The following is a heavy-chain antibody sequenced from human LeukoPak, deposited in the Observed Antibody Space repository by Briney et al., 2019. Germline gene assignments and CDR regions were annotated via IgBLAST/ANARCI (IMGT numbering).Heavy chain of an antibody. V-gene: IGHV1-18*01. Sequence: ASVKVSCKASGYTFTSYGINWVRQAPGQGLEWMGWISAYNGNTNYAQKLQGRVTMTTDTSTSTAYMELRSLRSDDTAVYYCARGWLRAMVRGVIPNPGYWGQGTLVAVSS. CDR2: ISAYNGNT. J-gene: IGHJ4*02. CDR3: ARGWLRAMVRGVIPNPGY. D-gene: IGHD3-10*01. CDR1: GYTFTSYG.